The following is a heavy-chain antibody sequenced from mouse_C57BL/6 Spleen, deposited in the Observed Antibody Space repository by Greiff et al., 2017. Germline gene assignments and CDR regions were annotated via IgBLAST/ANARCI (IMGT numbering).Heavy chain of an antibody. Sequence: EVQLVESGGGLVKPGGSLSLSCAASGFTFSDYGMHWVRQAPEKGLEWVAYISSGSSTIYYADPVTGRFTISREKSKNTLFLQMTSLGSEDTAMYYCARILGRDYAMDYWGQGTSVTVSS. D-gene: IGHD4-1*01. CDR2: ISSGSSTI. V-gene: IGHV5-17*01. CDR1: GFTFSDYG. CDR3: ARILGRDYAMDY. J-gene: IGHJ4*01.